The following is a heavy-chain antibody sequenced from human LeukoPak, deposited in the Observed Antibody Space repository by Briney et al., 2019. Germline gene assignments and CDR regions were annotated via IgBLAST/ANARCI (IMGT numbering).Heavy chain of an antibody. CDR2: INHSGST. Sequence: SETLSLTCAVYGGSFSGYYWSWIRQSPRKGLEWIGGINHSGSTNYNPSLKSRVTISVDTSKNQFSLKLSSVTAADTAVYYCARQTYYYDSSGYQAPLFDYWGQGTLVTVSS. D-gene: IGHD3-22*01. CDR3: ARQTYYYDSSGYQAPLFDY. CDR1: GGSFSGYY. V-gene: IGHV4-34*01. J-gene: IGHJ4*02.